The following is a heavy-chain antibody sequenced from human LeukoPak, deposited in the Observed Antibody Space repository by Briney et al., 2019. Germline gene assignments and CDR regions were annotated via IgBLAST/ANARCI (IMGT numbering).Heavy chain of an antibody. J-gene: IGHJ4*02. D-gene: IGHD3-10*01. CDR1: AGSISSDY. CDR3: ARHQLRGFLDDN. Sequence: SETPSLTCVVSAGSISSDYWSWIRQPPGKGLEWIGCISYSGATNYNPSLNSRVTISIDTSKTQFSLRLTSVTAADTAVYYCARHQLRGFLDDNWGQGALVTVSS. V-gene: IGHV4-59*08. CDR2: ISYSGAT.